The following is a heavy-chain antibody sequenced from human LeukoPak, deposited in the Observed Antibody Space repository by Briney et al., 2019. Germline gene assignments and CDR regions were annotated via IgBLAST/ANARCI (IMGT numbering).Heavy chain of an antibody. V-gene: IGHV4-4*07. Sequence: SETLSLTCTVSGGSISSYYWSWIRQPAGKGLEWIGRIYTSGSTNYNPSLKSRVTMSVDTSKNQFFLKLSSVTAADTAVYYCARGGIAVAGTRRWYAFDIWGQGTMVTVSS. CDR1: GGSISSYY. CDR2: IYTSGST. J-gene: IGHJ3*02. D-gene: IGHD6-19*01. CDR3: ARGGIAVAGTRRWYAFDI.